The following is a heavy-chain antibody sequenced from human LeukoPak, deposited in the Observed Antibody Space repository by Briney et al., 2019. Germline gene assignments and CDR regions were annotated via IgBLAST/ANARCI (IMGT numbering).Heavy chain of an antibody. CDR2: ITYDGSNK. D-gene: IGHD1-26*01. J-gene: IGHJ4*02. CDR3: ATEGGYSGNYRDCYFDY. Sequence: AGGSLRLSCAASGFTFSSYAMHWVRQAPGKGLEWVAVITYDGSNKYYADSVKGRFTISRDNSKNTLYLQMNSLRAEYTAVYYCATEGGYSGNYRDCYFDYWGQGTLVTVSS. CDR1: GFTFSSYA. V-gene: IGHV3-30*04.